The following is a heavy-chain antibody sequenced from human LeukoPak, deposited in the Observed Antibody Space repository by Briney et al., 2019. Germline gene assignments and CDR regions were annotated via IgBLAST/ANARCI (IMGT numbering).Heavy chain of an antibody. CDR3: ARDEGNTGYYY. V-gene: IGHV3-9*01. J-gene: IGHJ4*02. Sequence: GRSLRLSCAASGFTFDDYAMHWVRQAPGKGLEWVSGISWNSGSIGYADSVKGRFTISRDNAKNSLYLQMNSLRAEDTALYYCARDEGNTGYYYWGQGTLVTVSS. CDR2: ISWNSGSI. CDR1: GFTFDDYA. D-gene: IGHD3-9*01.